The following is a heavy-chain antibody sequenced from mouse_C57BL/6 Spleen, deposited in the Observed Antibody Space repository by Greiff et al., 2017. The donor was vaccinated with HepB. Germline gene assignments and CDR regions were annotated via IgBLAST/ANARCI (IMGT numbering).Heavy chain of an antibody. J-gene: IGHJ4*01. CDR2: IDPNSGGT. CDR3: ARSRAYSNYVDYAMDY. D-gene: IGHD2-5*01. Sequence: QVQLQQPGAELVKPGASVKLSCKASGYTFTSYWMHWVKQRPGRGLEWIGRIDPNSGGTKYNEKFKSKATLTVDKPSSTAYMQLSSLTSEDSAVYYCARSRAYSNYVDYAMDYWGQGTSVTVSS. V-gene: IGHV1-72*01. CDR1: GYTFTSYW.